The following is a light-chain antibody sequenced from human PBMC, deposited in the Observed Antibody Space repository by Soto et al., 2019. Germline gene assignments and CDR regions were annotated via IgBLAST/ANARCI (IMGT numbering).Light chain of an antibody. CDR3: QSYDSSLSALV. CDR1: SSNIGAGYD. Sequence: QPVLTQPPSVSGAPGQRVTISCTGSSSNIGAGYDVHWYQQLPGTAPKLLIYDNSNRPSGVPDRFSGSKSGTSASLAITGLQAEDEADYYCQSYDSSLSALVFGGGTKLTVL. CDR2: DNS. J-gene: IGLJ3*02. V-gene: IGLV1-40*01.